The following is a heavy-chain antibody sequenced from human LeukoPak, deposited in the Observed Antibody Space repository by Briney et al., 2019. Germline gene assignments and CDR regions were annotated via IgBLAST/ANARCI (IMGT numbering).Heavy chain of an antibody. CDR1: GGSISSYY. J-gene: IGHJ3*02. Sequence: SETLSLTCTVSGGSISSYYWSWIRQPPGKGLEWIGYIYYSGSTNYNPSLKSRVTISVDTSKNQFSLKLSSVTAADTAVYYCARGDLLDYGDTDDAFDIWGQGTMVTVSS. CDR3: ARGDLLDYGDTDDAFDI. V-gene: IGHV4-59*01. D-gene: IGHD4-17*01. CDR2: IYYSGST.